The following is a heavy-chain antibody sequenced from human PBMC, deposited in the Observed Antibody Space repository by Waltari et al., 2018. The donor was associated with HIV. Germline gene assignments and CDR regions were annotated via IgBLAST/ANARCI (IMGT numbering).Heavy chain of an antibody. CDR1: GFTFSNFA. V-gene: IGHV3-33*01. Sequence: QVQLVESGGGVVQPGRSLRLSCAASGFTFSNFAMHWVRQAPGKGLEWVAVIWYDCDNKYYTGSVKGRFTISRDNSKNTLYLQMNSLRVEDTAVYYCARGGYYYDISGYYHYWGQGTLVTVSS. CDR3: ARGGYYYDISGYYHY. D-gene: IGHD3-22*01. J-gene: IGHJ4*02. CDR2: IWYDCDNK.